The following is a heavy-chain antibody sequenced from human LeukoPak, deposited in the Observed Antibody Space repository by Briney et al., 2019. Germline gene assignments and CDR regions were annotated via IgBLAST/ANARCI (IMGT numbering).Heavy chain of an antibody. V-gene: IGHV1-69*13. J-gene: IGHJ4*02. CDR1: GGTFSSYA. Sequence: SVKVSCKASGGTFSSYAISWVRQAPGQGLEWMGGIIPIFGTANYAQKFQGRVTITADESTSTAYMELSSLRFEDTAVYYCARLICSSTSCYHFDYWGQGTLVTVSS. CDR3: ARLICSSTSCYHFDY. CDR2: IIPIFGTA. D-gene: IGHD2-2*01.